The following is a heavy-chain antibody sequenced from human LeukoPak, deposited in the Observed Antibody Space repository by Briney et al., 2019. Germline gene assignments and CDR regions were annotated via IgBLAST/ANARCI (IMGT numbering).Heavy chain of an antibody. D-gene: IGHD3-10*01. CDR3: ARHYGP. Sequence: SSETLSLTCTVSGVSIRRSYYYCGWIRQPPGKGLEWIGSIYDSGSTYYNPSRKRRVTISVDTSKNQFPLKLNSVTAADTAVYYCARHYGPWGQGTLVTVPS. J-gene: IGHJ5*02. CDR1: GVSIRRSYYY. V-gene: IGHV4-39*01. CDR2: IYDSGST.